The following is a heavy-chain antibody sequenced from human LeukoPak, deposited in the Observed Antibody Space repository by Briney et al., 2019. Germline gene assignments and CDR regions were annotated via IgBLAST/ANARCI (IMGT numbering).Heavy chain of an antibody. CDR3: ARGARSGSYLPTYYYYYYMDV. D-gene: IGHD3-10*01. CDR2: IFYGGST. J-gene: IGHJ6*03. CDR1: GGSFSGYY. V-gene: IGHV4-59*01. Sequence: SETLSLTCADYGGSFSGYYWSWIRQPPGKGLEWIGYIFYGGSTNYNPSLKSRVTISVDTSKNQFSLKLSSVTAADTAVYYCARGARSGSYLPTYYYYYYMDVWGKGTTVTSSS.